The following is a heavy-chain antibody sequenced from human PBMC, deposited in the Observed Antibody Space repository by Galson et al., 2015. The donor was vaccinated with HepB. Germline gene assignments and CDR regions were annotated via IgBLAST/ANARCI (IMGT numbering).Heavy chain of an antibody. Sequence: SLRLSCAASGFTFSSYGMHWVRQAPGKGLEWVAVISYDGSNKYYADSVKGRFTISRDNSKNTLYLQMNSLRAEDTAVYYCAKDYSNYGIPFDYWGQGTLVTVSS. V-gene: IGHV3-30*18. CDR1: GFTFSSYG. CDR2: ISYDGSNK. CDR3: AKDYSNYGIPFDY. J-gene: IGHJ4*02. D-gene: IGHD4-11*01.